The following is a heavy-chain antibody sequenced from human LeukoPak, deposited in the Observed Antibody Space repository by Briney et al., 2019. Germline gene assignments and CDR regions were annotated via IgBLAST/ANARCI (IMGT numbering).Heavy chain of an antibody. V-gene: IGHV3-7*01. J-gene: IGHJ4*02. CDR3: AREGGDESDYSGYDSAFDY. CDR1: GFTFSSYW. D-gene: IGHD5-12*01. CDR2: IKQDGSEK. Sequence: GGSLRLSCAASGFTFSSYWMSWVRQAPGKGLEWVANIKQDGSEKYYVDSVKGRFTISRDNAKNSLYLQMNSLRAEDTAVYYCAREGGDESDYSGYDSAFDYWGQGTLVTVSS.